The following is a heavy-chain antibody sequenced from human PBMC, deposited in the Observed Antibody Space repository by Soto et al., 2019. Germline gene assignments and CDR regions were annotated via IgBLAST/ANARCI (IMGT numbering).Heavy chain of an antibody. J-gene: IGHJ5*02. D-gene: IGHD1-20*01. CDR3: PNDAVPYNGKWDWFDA. V-gene: IGHV3-23*01. CDR1: GFTFSDYA. CDR2: IAGVGTNR. Sequence: DVQLLESGGGLVQPGGSLRLSCAASGFTFSDYAMTWVRQAPGKGPEWVSSIAGVGTNRYYADSVKARLTISRDNYKNTLFLQMSGLRSDDTAVYYCPNDAVPYNGKWDWFDAWGKGTLVTVSS.